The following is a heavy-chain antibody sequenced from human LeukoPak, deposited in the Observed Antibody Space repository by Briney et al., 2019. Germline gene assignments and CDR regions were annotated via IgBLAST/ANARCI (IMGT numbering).Heavy chain of an antibody. CDR2: IMWDGVTR. J-gene: IGHJ6*02. Sequence: GGSLRLSCAASGFTFDEHAMHSGRQAPGKGLGWVAGIMWDGVTRGYADSVKGRFTISIDSAKNSLYLQMNSLRVEDTAFYYCTKDITPGGADVWGQGTTVIVSS. D-gene: IGHD1-14*01. CDR3: TKDITPGGADV. V-gene: IGHV3-9*01. CDR1: GFTFDEHA.